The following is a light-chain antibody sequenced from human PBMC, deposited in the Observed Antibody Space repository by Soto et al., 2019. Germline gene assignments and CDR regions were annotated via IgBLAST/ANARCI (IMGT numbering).Light chain of an antibody. Sequence: EIQMTQSPSTLSASVGDRVTITCRASQSISSWLAWYQQRPGKAPKLLIYDASSLESGVPSRFSGSGSGTEFTLTISSLQPDDFATYYCQQYNSYPWTFGQGTKADIK. V-gene: IGKV1-5*01. J-gene: IGKJ1*01. CDR2: DAS. CDR1: QSISSW. CDR3: QQYNSYPWT.